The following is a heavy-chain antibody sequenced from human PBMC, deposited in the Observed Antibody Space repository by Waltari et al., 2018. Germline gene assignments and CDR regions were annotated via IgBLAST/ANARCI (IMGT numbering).Heavy chain of an antibody. CDR3: TTDYPPYDRRGY. CDR1: GFTFTDAW. V-gene: IGHV3-15*01. CDR2: IKSKADGGTT. D-gene: IGHD3-22*01. J-gene: IGHJ4*02. Sequence: EVHLVESGGGLVEPGGSLRLSCAASGFTFTDAWMRWVRQAPGEGLECGGRIKSKADGGTTDYVAPVKGRFSISRDDSENTLYLQMNSLKTEDTAVYYCTTDYPPYDRRGYWGQGTLVTVSS.